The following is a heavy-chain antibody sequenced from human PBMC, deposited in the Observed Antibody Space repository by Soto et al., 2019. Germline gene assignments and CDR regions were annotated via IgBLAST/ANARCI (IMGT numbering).Heavy chain of an antibody. CDR2: IYYSGST. CDR1: GGSVSSGSYY. D-gene: IGHD3-10*01. Sequence: SETLSLTCTVSGGSVSSGSYYWSWIRQPPGKGLEWIGYIYYSGSTNYNPSLKSRVTISVDTSKNQFSLKLSSVTAADTAVYYCARAHRDYYGSGSYLPYWGQGTLVTVSS. J-gene: IGHJ4*02. CDR3: ARAHRDYYGSGSYLPY. V-gene: IGHV4-61*01.